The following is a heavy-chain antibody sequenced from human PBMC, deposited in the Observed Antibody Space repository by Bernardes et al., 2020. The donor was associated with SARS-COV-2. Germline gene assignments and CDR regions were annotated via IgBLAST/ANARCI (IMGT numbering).Heavy chain of an antibody. V-gene: IGHV1-3*01. CDR1: GYTFTSYA. D-gene: IGHD3-16*01. Sequence: ASVKVSCKASGYTFTSYAMHWVRQAPGQRLEWMGWINAGNGNTKYSQKFQGRVTITRDTSASTAYMELSSLRSEDTAVYYCARDDRTGGPAFDIWGQGTMVTVSS. J-gene: IGHJ3*02. CDR3: ARDDRTGGPAFDI. CDR2: INAGNGNT.